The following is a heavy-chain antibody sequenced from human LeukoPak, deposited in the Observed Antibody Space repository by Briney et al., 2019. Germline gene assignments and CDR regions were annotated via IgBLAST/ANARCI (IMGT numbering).Heavy chain of an antibody. D-gene: IGHD6-19*01. CDR2: ISWNSGSI. Sequence: GGSLRLSCAASGFTFDDYAMHWVRQAPGKGLEWVSGISWNSGSIGYADSVKGRFTISRDNAKNSLYLQMNSLRAEDTALYYCAKAPAAVAGVDYWGQRTLVTVSS. CDR1: GFTFDDYA. J-gene: IGHJ4*02. CDR3: AKAPAAVAGVDY. V-gene: IGHV3-9*01.